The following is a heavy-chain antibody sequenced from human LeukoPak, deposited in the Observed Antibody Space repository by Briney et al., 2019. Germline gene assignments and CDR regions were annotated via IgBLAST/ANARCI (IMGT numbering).Heavy chain of an antibody. V-gene: IGHV5-51*01. J-gene: IGHJ4*02. CDR3: ARGSGGGGDREYYFDY. D-gene: IGHD3-16*01. CDR2: IYPGDSDT. Sequence: GESLKISCKGSGYSFTSYWIGWVRQMPGKGLERMGIIYPGDSDTRYSPSFQGQVTISADKSISTAYLQWSSLKASDTAMYYCARGSGGGGDREYYFDYWGQGTLVTVSS. CDR1: GYSFTSYW.